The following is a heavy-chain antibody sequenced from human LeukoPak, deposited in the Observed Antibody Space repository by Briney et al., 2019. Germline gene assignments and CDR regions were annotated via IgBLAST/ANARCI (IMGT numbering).Heavy chain of an antibody. J-gene: IGHJ6*02. CDR1: GGSFSGYY. Sequence: SETLSLTCAVYGGSFSGYYWSWIRQPPGKGLEWIGEINHSGSTNYNPSLKSRVTISVDTSKNQLSLKLSSVTAADTAVYYCASLWSGYSSYYYYGMDVWGQGTTVTVSS. CDR2: INHSGST. CDR3: ASLWSGYSSYYYYGMDV. V-gene: IGHV4-34*01. D-gene: IGHD3-3*01.